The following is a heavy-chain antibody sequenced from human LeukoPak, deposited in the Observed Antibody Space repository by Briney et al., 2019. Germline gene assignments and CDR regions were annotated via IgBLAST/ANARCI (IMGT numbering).Heavy chain of an antibody. J-gene: IGHJ4*02. CDR1: GYSISSGYY. CDR3: ARELWFGELLRYFDY. Sequence: SETLSLTCAVSGYSISSGYYWGWIRQPPGKGLEWIGSIHHSGSTYYNPSLKSRVTISVDTSKNQFSLKLSSVTAADTAVYYCARELWFGELLRYFDYWGQGTLVTVSS. CDR2: IHHSGST. D-gene: IGHD3-10*01. V-gene: IGHV4-38-2*02.